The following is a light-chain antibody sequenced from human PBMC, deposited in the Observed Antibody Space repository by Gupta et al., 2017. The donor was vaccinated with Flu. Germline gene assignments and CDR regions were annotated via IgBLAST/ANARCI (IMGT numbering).Light chain of an antibody. CDR2: DDS. J-gene: IGLJ2*01. V-gene: IGLV3-21*02. CDR3: QVWDSSRDPVV. Sequence: GGNNIGSKTVHWYQQNPGQAPVLVMFDDSDRPSGIPERFSGSNSENTATLTISGVEAGDEADYYCQVWDSSRDPVVFGGGTKLTVL. CDR1: NIGSKT.